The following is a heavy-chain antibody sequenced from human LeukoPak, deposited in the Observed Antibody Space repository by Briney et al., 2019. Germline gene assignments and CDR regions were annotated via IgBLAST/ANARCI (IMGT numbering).Heavy chain of an antibody. D-gene: IGHD3-22*01. CDR1: GCSFSAYS. CDR3: ARAASHDSSGYYLVD. CDR2: IWYDGGNK. Sequence: GGSLRLSCAASGCSFSAYSRRWVRQAPGKGPEWVAVIWYDGGNKYYSDSVKGRFTVSRDNSKNTLYLQMTSLRADDTAVYYSARAASHDSSGYYLVDWGQGTLVTVSS. V-gene: IGHV3-33*01. J-gene: IGHJ4*02.